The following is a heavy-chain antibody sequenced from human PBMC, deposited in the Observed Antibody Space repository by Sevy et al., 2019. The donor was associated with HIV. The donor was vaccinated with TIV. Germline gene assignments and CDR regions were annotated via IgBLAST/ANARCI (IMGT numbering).Heavy chain of an antibody. CDR1: GYTFTSYY. V-gene: IGHV1-46*03. D-gene: IGHD6-6*01. J-gene: IGHJ5*02. Sequence: ASVKVSCKASGYTFTSYYMHWVRQAPGQGLEWMGIINPSGGSTSYAQKFQGRVTMTRDTSTSTVYMELSSLRSEDTAVYYCAREGSSATKNNGFDPWGQGTLVTVSS. CDR3: AREGSSATKNNGFDP. CDR2: INPSGGST.